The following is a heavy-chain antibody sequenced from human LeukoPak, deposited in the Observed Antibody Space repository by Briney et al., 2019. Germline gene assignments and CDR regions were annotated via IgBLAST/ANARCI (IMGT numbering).Heavy chain of an antibody. J-gene: IGHJ4*02. CDR2: IHSDGIGT. CDR3: ARDQGSFDY. V-gene: IGHV3-74*01. CDR1: GFTFSSYW. Sequence: PGGSLRLSCAASGFTFSSYWMHWIRQAPGKGLVWVSRIHSDGIGTSYADSVRGRFTISRDNAKNTLYLQMNSLRAEDTAVYYRARDQGSFDYWGQGTLVTVSS.